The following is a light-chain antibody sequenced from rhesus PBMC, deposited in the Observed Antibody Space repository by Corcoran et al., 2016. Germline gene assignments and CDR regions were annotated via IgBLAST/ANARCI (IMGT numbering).Light chain of an antibody. CDR3: QKYNNSPYS. Sequence: QVILTQSPATLSLSPGERATLSCRASQSVGSSLAWYQQRPGQAPRLLIYGASSRATGIPNRFSGSGSWTDVTLNISSLEPEDFSVYYCQKYNNSPYSFGQGTKVEIK. CDR2: GAS. J-gene: IGKJ2*01. CDR1: QSVGSS. V-gene: IGKV3-53*01.